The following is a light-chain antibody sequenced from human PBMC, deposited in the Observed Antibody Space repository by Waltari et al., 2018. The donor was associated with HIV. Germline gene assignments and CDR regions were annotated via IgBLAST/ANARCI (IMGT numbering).Light chain of an antibody. CDR3: LQWSNWPLT. V-gene: IGKV3-11*01. CDR1: QSVRTS. J-gene: IGKJ3*01. CDR2: HAS. Sequence: EIVLTQSPATLSLSPGESATLSCRASQSVRTSLSWYQQKPGQAPRLLISHASNRATGIPARFSGSGSGTDFTLTISSLEPEDFAFYYCLQWSNWPLTFGPGTRVDVK.